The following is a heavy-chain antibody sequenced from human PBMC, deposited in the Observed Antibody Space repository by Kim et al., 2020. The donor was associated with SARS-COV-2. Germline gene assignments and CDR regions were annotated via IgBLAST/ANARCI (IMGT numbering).Heavy chain of an antibody. CDR2: IRSKAYGGTT. CDR3: TRGRNRGYSYGEVFDY. D-gene: IGHD5-18*01. CDR1: GFTFGDYA. J-gene: IGHJ4*02. Sequence: GGSLRLSCTASGFTFGDYAMSWVRQAPGKGLEWVGFIRSKAYGGTTEYAASVKGRFTISRDDSKSIAYLQMNSLKTEDTAVYYCTRGRNRGYSYGEVFDYWGQGTLVTVSS. V-gene: IGHV3-49*04.